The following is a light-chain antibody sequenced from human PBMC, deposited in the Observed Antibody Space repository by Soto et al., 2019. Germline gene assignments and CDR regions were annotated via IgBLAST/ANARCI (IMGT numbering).Light chain of an antibody. CDR3: YSYRGYYTRV. Sequence: QSVLTQPPSTSGTPGQRVTISCSGTSSDVGGYNFVSWYQQHPGRAPKLLIYEVSRRPSGVSNRFSGSKSGDTASLTISGLQDEEEADYYCYSYRGYYTRVFGTGTKVTVL. J-gene: IGLJ1*01. V-gene: IGLV2-14*01. CDR1: SSDVGGYNF. CDR2: EVS.